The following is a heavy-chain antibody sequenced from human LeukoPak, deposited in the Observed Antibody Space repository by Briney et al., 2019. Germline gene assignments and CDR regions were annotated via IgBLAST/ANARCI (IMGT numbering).Heavy chain of an antibody. CDR1: GYTFTSYG. CDR2: ISAYNGNT. D-gene: IGHD6-19*01. Sequence: KFSGKASGYTFTSYGISWVRQAPGQGLEWMGWISAYNGNTNYAQKLQGRVTMTTDTSTSTAYMELRSLRSDDTAVYYCARDFGQWLPQGGFDPWGQGTLVTVSP. J-gene: IGHJ5*02. CDR3: ARDFGQWLPQGGFDP. V-gene: IGHV1-18*01.